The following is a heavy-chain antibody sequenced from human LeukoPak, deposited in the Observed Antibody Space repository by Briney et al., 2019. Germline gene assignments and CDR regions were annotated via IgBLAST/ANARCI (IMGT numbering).Heavy chain of an antibody. CDR2: IYTSGST. CDR3: ASSDFWSGYYTRFGY. CDR1: GGSISSGSYY. V-gene: IGHV4-61*02. Sequence: SQTLSLTCTVSGGSISSGSYYWSWIRQPAGKGLEWIGRIYTSGSTNYNPSLKSRVTISVDTSKNQFSLKLSSVAAADTAVYYCASSDFWSGYYTRFGYWGQGTLVTVSS. D-gene: IGHD3-3*01. J-gene: IGHJ4*02.